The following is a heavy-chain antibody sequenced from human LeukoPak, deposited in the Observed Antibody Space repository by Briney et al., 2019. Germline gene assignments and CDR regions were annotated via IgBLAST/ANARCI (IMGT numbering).Heavy chain of an antibody. CDR1: GFTFSSYG. V-gene: IGHV3-30*02. CDR3: AKDLLIAVTTDFDY. J-gene: IGHJ4*02. CDR2: IRYDGSNK. Sequence: GGSLRLSCAASGFTFSSYGMHWVRQAPGKGLEWVAFIRYDGSNKYYADSVKGRFTISRDNSKNTLYLQMNSLRAEDTAVCYCAKDLLIAVTTDFDYWGQGTLVTVSS. D-gene: IGHD4-17*01.